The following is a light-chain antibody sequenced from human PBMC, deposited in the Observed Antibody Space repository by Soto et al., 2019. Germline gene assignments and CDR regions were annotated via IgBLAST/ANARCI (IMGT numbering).Light chain of an antibody. CDR1: RSNTGAGYD. CDR3: QSFDTSLRGGV. Sequence: QLVLTQPPSVSGAPGQRVTISCTGTRSNTGAGYDVHWYQQHPGTAPKYLIYSNSNRPSGVPDRFSGSKSGTSASLAISGLQAEDEADYFCQSFDTSLRGGVFGGGTKVTVL. CDR2: SNS. V-gene: IGLV1-40*01. J-gene: IGLJ3*02.